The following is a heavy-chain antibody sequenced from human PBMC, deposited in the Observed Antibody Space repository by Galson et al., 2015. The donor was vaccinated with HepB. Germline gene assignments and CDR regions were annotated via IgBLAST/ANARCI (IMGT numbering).Heavy chain of an antibody. V-gene: IGHV2-5*02. J-gene: IGHJ4*02. CDR1: GFSLSTSGVG. D-gene: IGHD2-2*01. CDR2: IYWDDDK. Sequence: PALVKPTQTLTLTCTFSGFSLSTSGVGVGWIRQPPGKALEWLALIYWDDDKRYSPSLKSRLTITKDTSKNQVVLTMTNMDPVDTATYYCAHSDCSSTSCYPYYFDYWGQGTLVTVSS. CDR3: AHSDCSSTSCYPYYFDY.